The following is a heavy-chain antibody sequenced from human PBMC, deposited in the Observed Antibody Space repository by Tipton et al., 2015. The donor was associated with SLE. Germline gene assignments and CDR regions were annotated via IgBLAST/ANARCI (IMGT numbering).Heavy chain of an antibody. CDR2: INSDGRST. D-gene: IGHD3-9*01. CDR1: GFTFSSYW. V-gene: IGHV3-74*01. J-gene: IGHJ6*03. CDR3: ARIEGSLKYYYYYYMDV. Sequence: SLRLSCAASGFTFSSYWMHWVRRVPGKGLVWVSRINSDGRSTRYADSVKGRFTISRDNAKNMLYLQMSSLRAEDTAVYFCARIEGSLKYYYYYYMDVWGKGTTVTVSS.